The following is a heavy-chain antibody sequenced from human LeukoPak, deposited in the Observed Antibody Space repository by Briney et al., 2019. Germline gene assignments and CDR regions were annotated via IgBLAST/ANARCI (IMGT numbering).Heavy chain of an antibody. CDR2: ISPVSSYT. Sequence: GGSLRLSCLASGFSFNSYTMNWVREAPGKGLEWASTISPVSSYTWYAESVKGRFTISRDNPKNSLYLQMDSLRAEDTAVYYCVRDVSRRIGMDVWGQGTTVTVSS. CDR1: GFSFNSYT. J-gene: IGHJ6*02. D-gene: IGHD2/OR15-2a*01. V-gene: IGHV3-21*01. CDR3: VRDVSRRIGMDV.